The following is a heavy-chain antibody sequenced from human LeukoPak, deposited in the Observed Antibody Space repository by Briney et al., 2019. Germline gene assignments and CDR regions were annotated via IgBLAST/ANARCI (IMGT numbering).Heavy chain of an antibody. V-gene: IGHV1-46*01. J-gene: IGHJ4*02. CDR2: LNPSGGSS. CDR1: GYTVTSYY. Sequence: GASVKVSCKASGYTVTSYYMHWVRQAPGQGLEWMAILNPSGGSSNYAQKFQGRATLTRATSTGTVYMELSSLRSEDTAVYYCARGTLVVTAIRYYFDYWGQGTLVTVSS. D-gene: IGHD2-21*02. CDR3: ARGTLVVTAIRYYFDY.